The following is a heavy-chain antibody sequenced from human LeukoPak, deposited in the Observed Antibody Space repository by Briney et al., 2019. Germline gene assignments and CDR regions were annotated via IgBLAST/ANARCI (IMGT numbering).Heavy chain of an antibody. D-gene: IGHD6-19*01. Sequence: GGSLRLSCAASGFTFSNYEMNWVRQAPGKGLEWVSSISSSSIYIYYADSVKGRFTISRDNAKKSVHLQMNSLRAEDTAVYYCARGASVVAGSDNAFDIWGQGTMVTVSS. J-gene: IGHJ3*02. V-gene: IGHV3-21*01. CDR2: ISSSSIYI. CDR3: ARGASVVAGSDNAFDI. CDR1: GFTFSNYE.